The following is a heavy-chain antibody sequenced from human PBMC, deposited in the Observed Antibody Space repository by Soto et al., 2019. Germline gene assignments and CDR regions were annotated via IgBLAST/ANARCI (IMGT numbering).Heavy chain of an antibody. J-gene: IGHJ5*02. CDR1: GYTFTSYY. CDR2: INPSGGST. Sequence: ASVKVSCKASGYTFTSYYMHWVRQAPGQGLEWMGIINPSGGSTSYAQKFQGRVTMTRDTSTSTVYMELSSLRSEDTAVYYCARESSYYDFWSGPLASWFDPWGQGTLVNVSS. V-gene: IGHV1-46*01. D-gene: IGHD3-3*01. CDR3: ARESSYYDFWSGPLASWFDP.